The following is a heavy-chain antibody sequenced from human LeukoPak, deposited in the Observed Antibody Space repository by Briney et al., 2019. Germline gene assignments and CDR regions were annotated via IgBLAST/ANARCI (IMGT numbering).Heavy chain of an antibody. Sequence: SETLSLTCAVYGGSFSGYYWSWIRQPPGKGLEWIGGIKHSGSTNYNPSLKSRVTISVDTSKNQFSLKLSSVTAADTAVYYCAREPLDPYYFDYWGQGTLVTVSS. CDR2: IKHSGST. V-gene: IGHV4-34*01. CDR1: GGSFSGYY. D-gene: IGHD1-1*01. J-gene: IGHJ4*02. CDR3: AREPLDPYYFDY.